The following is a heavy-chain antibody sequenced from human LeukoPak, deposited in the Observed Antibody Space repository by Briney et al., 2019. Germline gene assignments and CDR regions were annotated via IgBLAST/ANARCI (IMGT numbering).Heavy chain of an antibody. V-gene: IGHV1-18*04. CDR3: ARGLRYWEDTAMVTFY. Sequence: ASVKVSCKASGYTFTSYGISWVRQAPGQGLEWMGWISAYNGNTNYAQKLQGRVTMTTDTSTSTAYMELRSLRSDDTAVYYCARGLRYWEDTAMVTFYWGQGTLVTVSS. D-gene: IGHD5-18*01. CDR2: ISAYNGNT. CDR1: GYTFTSYG. J-gene: IGHJ4*02.